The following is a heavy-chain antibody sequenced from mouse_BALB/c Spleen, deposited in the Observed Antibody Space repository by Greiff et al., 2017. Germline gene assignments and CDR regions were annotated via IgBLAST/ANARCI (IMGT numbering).Heavy chain of an antibody. J-gene: IGHJ3*01. CDR1: GFTFSSYG. CDR3: ARDDGAWFAY. D-gene: IGHD1-1*02. V-gene: IGHV5-6*02. CDR2: ISSGGSYT. Sequence: EVMLVESGGDLVKPGGSLKLSCAASGFTFSSYGMSWVRQTPDKRLEWVATISSGGSYTYYPDSVKGRFTISRDNAKNTLYLQMSSLKSEDTAMYYCARDDGAWFAYWGQGTLVTVSA.